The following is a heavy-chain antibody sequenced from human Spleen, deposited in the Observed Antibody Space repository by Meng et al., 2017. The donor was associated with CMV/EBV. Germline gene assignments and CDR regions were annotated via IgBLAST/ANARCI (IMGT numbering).Heavy chain of an antibody. CDR3: AKGVGVTAPEI. CDR1: GFTFSSHA. J-gene: IGHJ6*02. D-gene: IGHD1-26*01. Sequence: GGSLRLSCVGSGFTFSSHAMSWVRQAPGKGLEWVSVIYSGGSGTYYADSVKGRFTISRDNSKNTLYLQMNSLRAEDTAVYYCAKGVGVTAPEIWGQGTTVTVSS. V-gene: IGHV3-23*03. CDR2: IYSGGSGT.